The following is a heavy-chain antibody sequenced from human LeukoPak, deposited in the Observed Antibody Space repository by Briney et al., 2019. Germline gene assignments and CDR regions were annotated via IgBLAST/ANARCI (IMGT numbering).Heavy chain of an antibody. CDR1: GGSFSGYY. Sequence: SETLSLTCAVYGGSFSGYYWSWIRQPPGKGLEWIGYIYYSGSTNYNPSLKSRVTISVDTSKNQFSLKLSSVTAADTAVYYCARVTWIQLWDYFDYWGQGTLVTVSS. J-gene: IGHJ4*02. CDR3: ARVTWIQLWDYFDY. D-gene: IGHD5-18*01. V-gene: IGHV4-59*01. CDR2: IYYSGST.